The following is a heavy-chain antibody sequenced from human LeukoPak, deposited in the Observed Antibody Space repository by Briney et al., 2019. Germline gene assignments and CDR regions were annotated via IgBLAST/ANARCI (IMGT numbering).Heavy chain of an antibody. CDR1: GFTFCSYG. J-gene: IGHJ4*02. V-gene: IGHV3-30*18. CDR2: ISYDGSNK. Sequence: GGSLRLPCAASGFTFCSYGMHWVRQAPGRGLEWVAVISYDGSNKYYADSVKGRFTNSRDNSKNTLYLQMNSLRAEDTAVYYCAKDQAPDTAMVTTDYWGQGTLVTVSS. CDR3: AKDQAPDTAMVTTDY. D-gene: IGHD5-18*01.